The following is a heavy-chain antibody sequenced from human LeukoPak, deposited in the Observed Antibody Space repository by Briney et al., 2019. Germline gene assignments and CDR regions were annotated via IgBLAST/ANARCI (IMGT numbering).Heavy chain of an antibody. CDR3: ARGAYCGGDCHDY. Sequence: GGSLRLSCAASGFTFSSYAMSWVRQAPGKGLEWVANIKQDGSEKYYVDSVKGRFTISRDNAKNSLYLQMNSLRAEDTAVYYCARGAYCGGDCHDYWGQGTLVTVSS. V-gene: IGHV3-7*01. CDR2: IKQDGSEK. CDR1: GFTFSSYA. D-gene: IGHD2-21*02. J-gene: IGHJ4*02.